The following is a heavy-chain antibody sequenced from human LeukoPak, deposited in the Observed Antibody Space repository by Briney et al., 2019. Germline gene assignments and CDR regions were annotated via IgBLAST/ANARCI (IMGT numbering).Heavy chain of an antibody. V-gene: IGHV4-34*01. CDR2: INHSGST. D-gene: IGHD1-14*01. J-gene: IGHJ3*02. CDR1: GGSFSGYY. CDR3: ARLGTGHDAFDI. Sequence: SETLSLTCAVYGGSFSGYYWSWIRQPPGKGLEWIGEINHSGSTNYNPSLKSRVTISVDTSKNQFSLKLSSVTAADTAVYYCARLGTGHDAFDIWGQGTMVTVSS.